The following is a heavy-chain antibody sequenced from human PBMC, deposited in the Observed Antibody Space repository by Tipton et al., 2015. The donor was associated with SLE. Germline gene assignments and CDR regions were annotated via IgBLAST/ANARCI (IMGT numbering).Heavy chain of an antibody. J-gene: IGHJ4*02. V-gene: IGHV4-59*08. CDR3: ARIAIAPAMGEYYFDS. CDR2: LNYNGGA. CDR1: GGSITNKY. D-gene: IGHD2-2*01. Sequence: TLSLTCSVSGGSITNKYWSWIRQPPGKGLEWIGYLNYNGGATYSPSLKSRVTTSVDTSKNQFSLNLNSVTAADTAVYYCARIAIAPAMGEYYFDSCGQGTLVTVSS.